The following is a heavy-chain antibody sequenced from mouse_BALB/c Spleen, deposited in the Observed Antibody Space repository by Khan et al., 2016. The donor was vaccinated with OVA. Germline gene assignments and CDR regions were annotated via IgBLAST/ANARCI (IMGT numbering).Heavy chain of an antibody. Sequence: VQLKQSGTELVKPGASVKLSCTASGFNIKDTYMHWVKQRPEQGLDWIGRIDPANGNTKSDPKFQGKATITADTSSNTAYLQLSSLTSEDTAVYYCARDYGDVFAYWGQGTLVTVSA. J-gene: IGHJ3*01. D-gene: IGHD2-4*01. CDR3: ARDYGDVFAY. CDR1: GFNIKDTY. CDR2: IDPANGNT. V-gene: IGHV14-3*02.